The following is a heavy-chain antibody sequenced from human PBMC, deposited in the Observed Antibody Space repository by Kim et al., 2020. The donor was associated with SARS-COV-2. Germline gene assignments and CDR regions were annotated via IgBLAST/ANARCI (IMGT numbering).Heavy chain of an antibody. CDR3: ARVHGSGWSDYFDY. D-gene: IGHD6-19*01. CDR2: IYYSGST. Sequence: SETLSLTCTVSGGSISSYYWSWIRQPPGKGLEWIGYIYYSGSTNYNPSLKSRVTISVDTSKNQFSLKLSSVTAADTAVYYCARVHGSGWSDYFDYWGQGTLVTVSS. J-gene: IGHJ4*02. CDR1: GGSISSYY. V-gene: IGHV4-59*13.